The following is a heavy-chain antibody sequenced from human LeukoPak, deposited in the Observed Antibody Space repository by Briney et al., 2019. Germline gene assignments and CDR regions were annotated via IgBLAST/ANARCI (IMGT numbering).Heavy chain of an antibody. CDR2: SDYTGSP. CDR3: ASAPDSSGYNIYYFDY. D-gene: IGHD3-22*01. J-gene: IGHJ4*02. V-gene: IGHV4-39*01. Sequence: SETLSLTCTVSGGSISSSSYYWGRIRHPPGRGREWIGRSDYTGSPYYNSSPKSRVTISVDKPKNQFSLRLSSVTAADAAVYYCASAPDSSGYNIYYFDYWGQGTLVTVSS. CDR1: GGSISSSSYY.